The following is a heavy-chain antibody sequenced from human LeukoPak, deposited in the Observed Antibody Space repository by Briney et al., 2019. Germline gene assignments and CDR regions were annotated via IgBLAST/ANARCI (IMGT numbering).Heavy chain of an antibody. J-gene: IGHJ5*02. Sequence: GASVKVSCKASGGTFSSYAISWVRQAPGQGLEWMGWISAYDGNTNYLQKFQGRITLTTDTATSTAYMELRSLRSDDTAVYYCARDKVIASAGTPNWFDPWGQGTLVTVSS. V-gene: IGHV1-18*01. CDR3: ARDKVIASAGTPNWFDP. CDR1: GGTFSSYA. D-gene: IGHD2-21*01. CDR2: ISAYDGNT.